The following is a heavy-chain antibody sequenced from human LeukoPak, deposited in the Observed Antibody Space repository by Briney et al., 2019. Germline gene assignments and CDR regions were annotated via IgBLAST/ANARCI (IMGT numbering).Heavy chain of an antibody. V-gene: IGHV7-4-1*02. CDR1: GYTFTICA. Sequence: ASVKLSRNSSGYTFTICAMNWVRQAPGQGLEWMGWINTNTGNTTYSQGFTGRFVFSLDTSVSTAYLQISSLKAEDTAVYYCARRAYYFDYWGQGTLVTVSS. CDR3: ARRAYYFDY. CDR2: INTNTGNT. J-gene: IGHJ4*02.